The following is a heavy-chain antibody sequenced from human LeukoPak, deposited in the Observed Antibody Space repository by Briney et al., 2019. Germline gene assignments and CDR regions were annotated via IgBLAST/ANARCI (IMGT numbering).Heavy chain of an antibody. V-gene: IGHV3-23*01. D-gene: IGHD6-13*01. Sequence: PGGSLRLSCAASGFTFSSYAMNWVRQAPGRGLEWVSSISGSGGRTNYADSLKGRFTISRDNSKNTLYLQMNGLRAEDTAVYYCAKGSSWYGGFDYWGQGTLVTVSS. CDR2: ISGSGGRT. CDR1: GFTFSSYA. J-gene: IGHJ4*02. CDR3: AKGSSWYGGFDY.